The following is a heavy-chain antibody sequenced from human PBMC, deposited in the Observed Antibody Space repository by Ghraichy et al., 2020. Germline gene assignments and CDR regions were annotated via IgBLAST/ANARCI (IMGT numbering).Heavy chain of an antibody. J-gene: IGHJ6*02. D-gene: IGHD2-2*02. V-gene: IGHV3-30*18. CDR2: ISYDGSNK. CDR3: AKAGPGYCSSTSCYRDGMDV. CDR1: GCTFSSYG. Sequence: LSLTCAASGCTFSSYGMHWVRQAPGKGLEWVAVISYDGSNKYYADSVKGRFTISRDNSKNTLYLQMNSLRAEDTAVYYFAKAGPGYCSSTSCYRDGMDVWGQGTTVTVSS.